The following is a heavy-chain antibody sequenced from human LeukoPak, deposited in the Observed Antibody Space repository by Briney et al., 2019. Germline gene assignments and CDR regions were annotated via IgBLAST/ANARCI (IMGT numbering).Heavy chain of an antibody. CDR2: INHSGST. CDR1: GGSFSGYY. D-gene: IGHD6-13*01. J-gene: IGHJ4*02. Sequence: SETLSLTCAVYGGSFSGYYWSWIRQPPGKGLEWIGEINHSGSTNYNPSLKGRVTISVDTSKNQFSLKLSSVTAADTAVYYCAREGAAGTVWGQGTLVTVSS. V-gene: IGHV4-34*01. CDR3: AREGAAGTV.